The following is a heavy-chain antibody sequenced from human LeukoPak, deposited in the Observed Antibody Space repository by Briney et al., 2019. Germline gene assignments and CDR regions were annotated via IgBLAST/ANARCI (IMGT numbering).Heavy chain of an antibody. Sequence: PGGSLRLSCAASGFTFSSYSMNWVRQAPGKGLEWVSVIYSGGSTYYADSVKGRFTISRDNSKNTLYLRMNSLRAEDTAVYYCARETSSSSGLDYWGQGTLVTVSS. CDR1: GFTFSSYS. CDR2: IYSGGST. J-gene: IGHJ4*02. CDR3: ARETSSSSGLDY. D-gene: IGHD6-6*01. V-gene: IGHV3-53*01.